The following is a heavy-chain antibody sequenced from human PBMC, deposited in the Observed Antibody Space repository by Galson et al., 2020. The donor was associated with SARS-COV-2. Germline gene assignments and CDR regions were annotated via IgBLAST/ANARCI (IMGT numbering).Heavy chain of an antibody. J-gene: IGHJ6*02. CDR2: IYPGDSDT. CDR3: ARQPAVQGAHYYYYYGMDV. CDR1: GYSFTSYW. Sequence: GESLKISCKGSGYSFTSYWIGWVRQMPGKGLEWMGIIYPGDSDTRYSPSFQGQVTISADKSISTAYLQWSSLKASDTAMYYCARQPAVQGAHYYYYYGMDVWGQGTTVTVSS. V-gene: IGHV5-51*01. D-gene: IGHD3-10*01.